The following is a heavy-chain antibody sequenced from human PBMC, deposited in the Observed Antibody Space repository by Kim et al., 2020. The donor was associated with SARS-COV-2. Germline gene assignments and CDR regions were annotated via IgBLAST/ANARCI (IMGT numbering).Heavy chain of an antibody. J-gene: IGHJ6*02. V-gene: IGHV4-4*02. CDR1: GDSISSSNW. CDR3: ARAPSGYYYYYGMDV. Sequence: SETLSLTCAVSGDSISSSNWWSWVRQPPGKGLEWIGEIYHSGSTNYNPSLKSRVTISVDKSKNQFSLKLSSVTAADTAVYYCARAPSGYYYYYGMDVWGPGTTVTVSS. CDR2: IYHSGST.